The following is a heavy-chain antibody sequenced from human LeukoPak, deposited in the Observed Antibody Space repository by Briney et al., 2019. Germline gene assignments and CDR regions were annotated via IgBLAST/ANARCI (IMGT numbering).Heavy chain of an antibody. Sequence: SETLSLTCAVYGGSFSGYYWSWIRQPPGKGLEWIGEIYHSGSTNYNPSLKSRVTISVDTSKNQFSLKLSSVTAADTAVYYCARVLISLPLYGMDVWGQGTTVTVSS. CDR2: IYHSGST. D-gene: IGHD3-16*01. CDR1: GGSFSGYY. J-gene: IGHJ6*02. CDR3: ARVLISLPLYGMDV. V-gene: IGHV4-34*01.